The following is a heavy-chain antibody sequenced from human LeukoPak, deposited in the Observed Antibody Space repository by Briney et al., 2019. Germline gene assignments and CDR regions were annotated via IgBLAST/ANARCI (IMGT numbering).Heavy chain of an antibody. CDR3: ARDNYDSSGFT. CDR2: IYSGGGT. CDR1: GFTVSDTY. J-gene: IGHJ4*02. Sequence: GGSLRLSCAASGFTVSDTYMSWVRQAPGKGLEWVSIIYSGGGTRYADSVKGRFTISRDNSRNTLYLQMNSLRAEDTALYYCARDNYDSSGFTWGQGTLVTVSS. D-gene: IGHD3-22*01. V-gene: IGHV3-53*01.